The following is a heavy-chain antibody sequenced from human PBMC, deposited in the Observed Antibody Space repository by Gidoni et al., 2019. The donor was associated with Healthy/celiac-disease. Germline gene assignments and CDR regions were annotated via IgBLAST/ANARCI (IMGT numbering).Heavy chain of an antibody. Sequence: QLQLQESGPGLVKPSETLSLTCTVSGGSISSSSYYWGWIRQPPGKGLEWIGSIYYSGSTYYNPSLKSRVTISVDTSKNQFSLKLSSVTAADTAVYYCARHPARLYDFWSGYYGRDATGMDVWGQGSTVTVSS. CDR1: GGSISSSSYY. CDR3: ARHPARLYDFWSGYYGRDATGMDV. V-gene: IGHV4-39*01. J-gene: IGHJ6*02. CDR2: IYYSGST. D-gene: IGHD3-3*01.